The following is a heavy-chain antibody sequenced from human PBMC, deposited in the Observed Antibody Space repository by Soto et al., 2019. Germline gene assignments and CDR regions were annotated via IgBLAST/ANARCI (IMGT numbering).Heavy chain of an antibody. V-gene: IGHV3-21*06. Sequence: GGSLRLSGAASGFTFSSYAMSWVRQAPGKGLEWVSAISGSSSSIYYADSLKGRFTISRDNAKNSLYLQMNSLRAEDTAIYYCARHSSGYYRAYNFDYWGHGALVTVSS. CDR1: GFTFSSYA. CDR2: ISGSSSSI. D-gene: IGHD6-19*01. J-gene: IGHJ4*01. CDR3: ARHSSGYYRAYNFDY.